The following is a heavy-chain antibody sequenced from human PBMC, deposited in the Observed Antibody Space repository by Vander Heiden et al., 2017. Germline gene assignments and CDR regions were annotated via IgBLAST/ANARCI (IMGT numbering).Heavy chain of an antibody. Sequence: EVQLLESGGGLVQPGGSLRLSCAASGFTFSSYAMSWVRQAPGKGLEWVSAISGSGGSTYYADSGKGRFTISRDNSKNTLYLQMNSLRAEDTAVYYCAKDLVDTAMVWWYFDLWGRGTLVTVSS. D-gene: IGHD5-18*01. V-gene: IGHV3-23*01. CDR3: AKDLVDTAMVWWYFDL. CDR1: GFTFSSYA. J-gene: IGHJ2*01. CDR2: ISGSGGST.